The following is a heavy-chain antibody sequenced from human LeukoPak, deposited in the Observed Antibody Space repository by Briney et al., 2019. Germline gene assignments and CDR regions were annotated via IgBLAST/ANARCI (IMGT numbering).Heavy chain of an antibody. V-gene: IGHV3-23*01. J-gene: IGHJ4*02. CDR1: GFTFSSYA. Sequence: GGSLRLSCAASGFTFSSYAMSWVRQAPGKGLEWVSAISGSGGSTYYADSVKGRFTISRDNSKNTLYLQMNSLRAEDMAVYYCAKSYSSGWNYFDYWGQGTLVTVSS. CDR2: ISGSGGST. CDR3: AKSYSSGWNYFDY. D-gene: IGHD6-19*01.